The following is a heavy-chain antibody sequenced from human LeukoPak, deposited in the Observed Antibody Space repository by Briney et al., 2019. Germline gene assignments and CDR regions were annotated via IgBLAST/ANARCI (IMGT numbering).Heavy chain of an antibody. V-gene: IGHV4-34*01. J-gene: IGHJ4*02. CDR3: ARGYSGYDPYFDY. CDR1: GGSFSGYY. D-gene: IGHD5-12*01. Sequence: KPSETLSLTGAVYGGSFSGYYWSWIRQPPGKGLEWIGEINHSGSTNYNPSLKSRVTISVDTSKNQFSLKLSSVTAADTAVYYCARGYSGYDPYFDYWGQGTLVTVSS. CDR2: INHSGST.